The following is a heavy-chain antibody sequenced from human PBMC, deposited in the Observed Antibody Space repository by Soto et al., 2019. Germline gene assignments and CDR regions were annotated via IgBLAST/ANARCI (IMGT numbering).Heavy chain of an antibody. V-gene: IGHV1-69*02. Sequence: GTSVEVSWEACGGAFGSYTRSWVRQAPGQGLEWMGRIIPILGIANYAQKFQGRVTITADKSTSTAYMELSSLRSEDTAVYYCARCIAAAEPFDYWGQGTLVTVSS. CDR1: GGAFGSYT. J-gene: IGHJ4*02. D-gene: IGHD6-13*01. CDR3: ARCIAAAEPFDY. CDR2: IIPILGIA.